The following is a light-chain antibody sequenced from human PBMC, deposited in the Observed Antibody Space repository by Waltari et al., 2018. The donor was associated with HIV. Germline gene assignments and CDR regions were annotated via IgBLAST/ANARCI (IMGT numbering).Light chain of an antibody. CDR2: EAS. V-gene: IGKV1-5*03. J-gene: IGKJ1*01. Sequence: DIQMTQSPSTLSASVGDRVTITCRASQNIHKWLAWYQQKPGKAPKLLIYEASSLGKWFPSTFAGSGSGTNFTLTISSLRPDDFTMYYCLQYSTYPWTFGQGTKV. CDR3: LQYSTYPWT. CDR1: QNIHKW.